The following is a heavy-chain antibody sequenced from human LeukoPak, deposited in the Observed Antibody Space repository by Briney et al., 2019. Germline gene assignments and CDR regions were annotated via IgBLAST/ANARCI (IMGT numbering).Heavy chain of an antibody. D-gene: IGHD3-9*01. CDR1: GGSISSYY. Sequence: PSETLSLTCTVSGGSISSYYWSWIRQPPGKGLEWIGYIYTSGSTNYNPSLKSRVTVSVDTSKNQFSLKLSSVTAADTAVYYCARGARDDILTGYYNRGRYYYYYMDVWGKGTTVTVSS. CDR3: ARGARDDILTGYYNRGRYYYYYMDV. V-gene: IGHV4-4*09. J-gene: IGHJ6*03. CDR2: IYTSGST.